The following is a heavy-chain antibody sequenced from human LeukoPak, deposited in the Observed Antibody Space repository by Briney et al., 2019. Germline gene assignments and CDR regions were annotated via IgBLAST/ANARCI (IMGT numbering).Heavy chain of an antibody. J-gene: IGHJ4*02. D-gene: IGHD3-22*01. Sequence: QPGGSLRLSCSASGFTLSNFWIHWVRQAPGKGLVWVSRISSSDVSVTRYADSVKGRFTISRDNAKDTLYLQMNSLRAEDTAVYYCARMNDYDSSGGRLDYWGQGTLVTVSS. CDR3: ARMNDYDSSGGRLDY. CDR1: GFTLSNFW. CDR2: ISSSDVSVT. V-gene: IGHV3-74*01.